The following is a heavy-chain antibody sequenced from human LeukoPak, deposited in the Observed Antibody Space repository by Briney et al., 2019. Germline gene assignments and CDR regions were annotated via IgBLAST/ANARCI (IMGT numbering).Heavy chain of an antibody. CDR1: GFTFSNYG. CDR2: ISYDGSNK. Sequence: SLRLSCAASGFTFSNYGMHWVRQAPGKGLEWVAIISYDGSNKYYADSVKGRFTISRDNSKNTLYLQMNSLRAEDTAVYYCAKSCLDTYYDTLTGSDYWGQGTLVTASS. CDR3: AKSCLDTYYDTLTGSDY. V-gene: IGHV3-30*18. D-gene: IGHD3-9*01. J-gene: IGHJ4*02.